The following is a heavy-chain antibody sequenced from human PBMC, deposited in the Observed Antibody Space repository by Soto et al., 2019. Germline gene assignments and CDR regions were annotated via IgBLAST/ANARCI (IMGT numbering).Heavy chain of an antibody. CDR3: ARIYCSSTSCYATGYYYYYMDV. J-gene: IGHJ6*03. D-gene: IGHD2-2*01. V-gene: IGHV3-7*01. Sequence: TGGSMRLSCAASGFTFSSYWRSWVRQAPGKGLEWVANIKQDGSGKYYVDSVKGRFTISRDNAKNSLYLQMNSLRAEDTAVYYCARIYCSSTSCYATGYYYYYMDVWGKGTTVTVSS. CDR1: GFTFSSYW. CDR2: IKQDGSGK.